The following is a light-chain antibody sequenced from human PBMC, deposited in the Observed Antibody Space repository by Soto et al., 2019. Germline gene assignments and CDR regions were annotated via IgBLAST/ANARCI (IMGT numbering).Light chain of an antibody. CDR1: SSDVGGYNY. CDR2: DVS. CDR3: SSYSSSSYVI. Sequence: QSALTQVASVSGFPGQSISISCTGTSSDVGGYNYVSWYQLHPGRAPKLIIFDVSNRPSGVSNRFSGSKSGNTASLTISGLQAEDEADYYCSSYSSSSYVIFGGGTKVTVL. V-gene: IGLV2-14*03. J-gene: IGLJ2*01.